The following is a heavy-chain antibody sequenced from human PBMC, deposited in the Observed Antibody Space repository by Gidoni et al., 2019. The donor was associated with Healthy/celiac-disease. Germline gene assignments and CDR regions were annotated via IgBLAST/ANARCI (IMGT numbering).Heavy chain of an antibody. V-gene: IGHV4-38-2*02. CDR3: ARLYGSGGYFDY. CDR2: IYHSGST. D-gene: IGHD3-10*01. CDR1: GYSISSGYY. Sequence: QVQLQESAPGLVKPSATLSLTCTVSGYSISSGYYWGWSRQPPGKGLEWIGSIYHSGSTYYNRSLKSRVTRSVDTSKNQFSLKLSSVTAADTAVYYCARLYGSGGYFDYWGQGTLVTVSS. J-gene: IGHJ4*02.